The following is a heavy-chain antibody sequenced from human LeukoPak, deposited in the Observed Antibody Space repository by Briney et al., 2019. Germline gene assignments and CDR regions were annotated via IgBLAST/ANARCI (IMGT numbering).Heavy chain of an antibody. Sequence: ASVKVSCKASGGTFSSYAISWVRQAPGKGLEWMGIINPSGGSTSYAQKFQGRVTMTRDMSTSTVYMELSSLRSEDTAVYYCARSRTTGTTSDWGQGTLVTVSS. V-gene: IGHV1-46*01. CDR2: INPSGGST. D-gene: IGHD1-1*01. CDR1: GGTFSSYA. CDR3: ARSRTTGTTSD. J-gene: IGHJ4*02.